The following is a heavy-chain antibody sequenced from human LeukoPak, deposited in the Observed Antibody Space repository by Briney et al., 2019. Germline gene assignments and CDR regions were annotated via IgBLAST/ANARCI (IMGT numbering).Heavy chain of an antibody. CDR2: ISGDGGST. D-gene: IGHD4-17*01. CDR1: GFMFHDYA. Sequence: GGSLGLSCAAPGFMFHDYAIHWVRQAPGKGLEWVSLISGDGGSTFYADSVKGRFTISRDNSKNTLYLQMNSLRAEDTAVYYCARGYGDYYFDYWGQGTLVTVSS. J-gene: IGHJ4*02. V-gene: IGHV3-43*02. CDR3: ARGYGDYYFDY.